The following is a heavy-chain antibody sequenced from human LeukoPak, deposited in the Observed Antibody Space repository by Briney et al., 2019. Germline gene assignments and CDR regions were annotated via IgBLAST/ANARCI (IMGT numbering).Heavy chain of an antibody. CDR3: ARVAQWLVPFDY. V-gene: IGHV4-39*07. J-gene: IGHJ4*02. CDR2: IYYSGST. CDR1: GGYISSYY. D-gene: IGHD6-19*01. Sequence: SETLSLTCTVSGGYISSYYWGWIRQPPGKGLEWIGSIYYSGSTYYNPSLKSRVTISVDTSKNQFSLKLSSVTAADTAVYYCARVAQWLVPFDYWGQGTLVTVSS.